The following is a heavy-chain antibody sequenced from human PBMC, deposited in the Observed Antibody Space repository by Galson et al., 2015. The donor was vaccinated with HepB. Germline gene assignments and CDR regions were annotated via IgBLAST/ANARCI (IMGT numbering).Heavy chain of an antibody. D-gene: IGHD3-10*01. CDR2: IIPLFGTA. V-gene: IGHV1-69*13. CDR1: GGTFSRYT. CDR3: AREGYAVTNMVAPFDY. Sequence: SVKVSCKASGGTFSRYTMSWVRQAPGQGLEWMGGIIPLFGTANYAQRFQGRVTITADESTSTAYLELSGLRSDDTAVYYCAREGYAVTNMVAPFDYWGQGTLVTVSS. J-gene: IGHJ4*02.